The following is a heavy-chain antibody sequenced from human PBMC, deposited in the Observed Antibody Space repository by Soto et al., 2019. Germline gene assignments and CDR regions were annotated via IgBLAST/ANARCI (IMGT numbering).Heavy chain of an antibody. CDR2: LYYSGST. J-gene: IGHJ4*02. Sequence: QVQLQESGPGLVKPSQTLSLTCTVSGGSISSSGYYWRWSRQHPGKGLEWIGNLYYSGSTYYNPSLKSRLTISVDTSKHQFSLKLSSVTAADTAVYYCARERLTYYYDSSAYLFDYWGQGTLVTVSS. D-gene: IGHD3-22*01. V-gene: IGHV4-31*03. CDR3: ARERLTYYYDSSAYLFDY. CDR1: GGSISSSGYY.